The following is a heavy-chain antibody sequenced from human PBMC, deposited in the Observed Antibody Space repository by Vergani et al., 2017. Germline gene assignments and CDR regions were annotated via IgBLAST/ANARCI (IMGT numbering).Heavy chain of an antibody. D-gene: IGHD6-19*01. J-gene: IGHJ4*01. Sequence: VEVVQSGAKVKKAGASAKAFCKAFGYNFTGYYMHWVRQAPGQGLEWMGWINTNSGGANYAQKFQGMVSMTRKTFINTAYIELSRLRSDDTAVYYCARVKQWLPRLDYWGQGILVVVSS. CDR1: GYNFTGYY. V-gene: IGHV1-2*02. CDR3: ARVKQWLPRLDY. CDR2: INTNSGGA.